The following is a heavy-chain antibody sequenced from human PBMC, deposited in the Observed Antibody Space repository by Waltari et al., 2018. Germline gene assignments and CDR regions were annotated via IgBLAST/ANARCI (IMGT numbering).Heavy chain of an antibody. D-gene: IGHD2-15*01. CDR3: ARDHYCSGGACYPGGSAFDI. Sequence: QVLLQESGPGLVKPSETLSLTCTVSGGSISGYYWNWIRRPPGKGLEWIGRIYTSGSTNYNPSLKSRVTISINTSNNQFSLKLSSVTAADTAVYYCARDHYCSGGACYPGGSAFDIWGQGTMVTVSS. CDR1: GGSISGYY. V-gene: IGHV4-4*07. J-gene: IGHJ3*02. CDR2: IYTSGST.